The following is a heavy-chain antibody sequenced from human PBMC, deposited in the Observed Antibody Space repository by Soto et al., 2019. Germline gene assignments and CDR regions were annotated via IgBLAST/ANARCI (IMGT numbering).Heavy chain of an antibody. CDR3: SHTIADQSLRYYFDY. D-gene: IGHD6-13*01. CDR2: IYWNYDK. CDR1: GFSLSTSEVG. V-gene: IGHV2-5*01. J-gene: IGHJ4*02. Sequence: QITLKESGPTLVKPTQTLTLTCTFSGFSLSTSEVGVGWIRQPPGKALEWLALIYWNYDKRYSPSLKSRLTSTNDTSKNQVVLTMTNMDPVDTATYYCSHTIADQSLRYYFDYWGQGTLVTVSS.